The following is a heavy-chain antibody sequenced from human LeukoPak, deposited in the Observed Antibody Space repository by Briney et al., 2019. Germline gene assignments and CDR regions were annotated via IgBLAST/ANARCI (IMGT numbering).Heavy chain of an antibody. CDR3: ARTLYISAVPGGFDY. CDR1: GYTFTGHY. D-gene: IGHD6-13*01. Sequence: GASVTVSCKASGYTFTGHYIHWVRQAPGQGLEGMGWINPKNAGTNFAQRFQGRVTMTRDTSISTAYMELSRLRSDDTALYYCARTLYISAVPGGFDYWGQGTLVTVSS. CDR2: INPKNAGT. J-gene: IGHJ4*02. V-gene: IGHV1-2*02.